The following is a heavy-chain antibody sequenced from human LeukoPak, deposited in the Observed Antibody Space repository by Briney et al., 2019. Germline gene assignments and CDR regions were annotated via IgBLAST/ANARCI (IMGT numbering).Heavy chain of an antibody. CDR1: GFTFSSYA. Sequence: AGGSLRLSCAASGFTFSSYAMSWVRQAPGKGLGWVSAISGSGGSTYYADSVKGRFTISRDNSKNTLYLQMNSLRAEDTAVYYCAKGQHVQLWLYYFDYWGQGTLVTVSS. CDR2: ISGSGGST. CDR3: AKGQHVQLWLYYFDY. D-gene: IGHD5-18*01. V-gene: IGHV3-23*01. J-gene: IGHJ4*02.